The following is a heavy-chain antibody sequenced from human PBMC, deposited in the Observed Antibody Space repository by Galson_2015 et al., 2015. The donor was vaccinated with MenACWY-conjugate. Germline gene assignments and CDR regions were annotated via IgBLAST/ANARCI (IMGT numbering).Heavy chain of an antibody. CDR2: IYSGGST. J-gene: IGHJ6*03. CDR3: ARAISLRGSGNFPPDYMDV. CDR1: SFTVSGNY. Sequence: SPRLSCAATSFTVSGNYVAWVRQAPGKGLGCVSVIYSGGSTYYTDSVKGRFTVSRDSSKNTVHLQMDNLRVEDTAVYYCARAISLRGSGNFPPDYMDVWGKGTTVTVSS. D-gene: IGHD3-10*01. V-gene: IGHV3-53*01.